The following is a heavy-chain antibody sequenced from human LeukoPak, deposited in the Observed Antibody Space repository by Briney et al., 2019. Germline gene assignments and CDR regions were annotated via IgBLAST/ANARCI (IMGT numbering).Heavy chain of an antibody. V-gene: IGHV3-7*01. Sequence: PGGSLRLSCAASGFTFSGYWMTRVRQAPGKGLEWVANMNQDGSQKYYLDSVKGRFTISRDNAKNSLNLQMNSLRAEDSAVYYCASYCSSTSCYTFDYWGQGTLVTVSS. CDR1: GFTFSGYW. CDR2: MNQDGSQK. J-gene: IGHJ4*02. CDR3: ASYCSSTSCYTFDY. D-gene: IGHD2-2*02.